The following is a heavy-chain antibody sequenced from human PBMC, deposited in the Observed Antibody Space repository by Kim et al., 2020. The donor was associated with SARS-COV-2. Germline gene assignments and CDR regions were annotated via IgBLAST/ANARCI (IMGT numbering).Heavy chain of an antibody. CDR1: GFTFGDYA. V-gene: IGHV3-9*01. CDR2: ISWNSGSI. J-gene: IGHJ6*02. CDR3: AKDSRSYYYYGMDV. Sequence: GGSLRLSCAASGFTFGDYAMHWVRQAPGKGLEWVSGISWNSGSIGYADSVKGRFTISRDNAKNSLYLQMNSLRAEDTALYYCAKDSRSYYYYGMDVWGQGTTVTVS.